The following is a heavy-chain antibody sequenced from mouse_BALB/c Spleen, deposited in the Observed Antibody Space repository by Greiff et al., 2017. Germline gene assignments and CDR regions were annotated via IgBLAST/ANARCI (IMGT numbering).Heavy chain of an antibody. CDR3: AKRGGSSVYYAMDY. D-gene: IGHD1-1*01. J-gene: IGHJ4*01. V-gene: IGHV2-9*02. Sequence: VKLMESGPGLVAPSQSLSITCTVSGFSLTSYGVHWVRQPPGKGLEWLGVIWAGGSTNYNSALMSRLSISKDNSTRQVFLKMNSLQTDDTAMYYCAKRGGSSVYYAMDYWGQGTSVTVSS. CDR1: GFSLTSYG. CDR2: IWAGGST.